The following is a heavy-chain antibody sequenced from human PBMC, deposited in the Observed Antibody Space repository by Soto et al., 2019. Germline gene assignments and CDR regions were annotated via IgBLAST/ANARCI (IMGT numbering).Heavy chain of an antibody. Sequence: SETLSLTCAVSGYSISSGLYWGWIRQPPGKGLEWIGTIYLGGITYYNPSLKSRVTISIDTSKNHFSLRLSSVTATDTAVYFCAIGNPDWFDPWGQGTLVTVSS. CDR3: AIGNPDWFDP. CDR2: IYLGGIT. J-gene: IGHJ5*02. V-gene: IGHV4-38-2*01. CDR1: GYSISSGLY. D-gene: IGHD1-1*01.